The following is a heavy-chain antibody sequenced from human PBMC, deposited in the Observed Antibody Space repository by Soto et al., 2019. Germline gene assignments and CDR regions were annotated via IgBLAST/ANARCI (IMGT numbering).Heavy chain of an antibody. CDR2: ISANNGNI. CDR3: ARQKGINNYYGMDV. D-gene: IGHD3-10*01. V-gene: IGHV1-18*04. Sequence: ASVKVSCKASGYTFTSYAFSWVRQAPGQGLEWMGWISANNGNIRYAQKLQGRVTMTTDTSTSTVYVEVWSLRSDDTAVYYCARQKGINNYYGMDVWGQGTTVTVSS. CDR1: GYTFTSYA. J-gene: IGHJ6*02.